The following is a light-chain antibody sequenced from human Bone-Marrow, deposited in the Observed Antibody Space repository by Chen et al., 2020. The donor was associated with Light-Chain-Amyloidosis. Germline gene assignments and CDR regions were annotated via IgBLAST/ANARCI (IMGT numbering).Light chain of an antibody. J-gene: IGKJ2*01. CDR1: QDIKNN. CDR3: QQYEGLPYT. CDR2: GAS. V-gene: IGKV1-33*01. Sequence: DIQMTQSPTSLSASVGDSVTITCQASQDIKNNLNWFHQKSGKAPYLLIYGASKLQTGVPSRFSGSGSGTHFTFTIAGLQPEDCGTYFCQQYEGLPYTFGQETKLEI.